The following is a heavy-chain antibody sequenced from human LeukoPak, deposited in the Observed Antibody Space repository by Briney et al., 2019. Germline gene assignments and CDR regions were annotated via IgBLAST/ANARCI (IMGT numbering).Heavy chain of an antibody. J-gene: IGHJ4*02. V-gene: IGHV3-74*01. CDR1: GFSITNNW. CDR3: ATVFKGSSLQDY. Sequence: GGSLRLSCAASGFSITNNWMYWVRQAPGRGLVWVSRIKNDERTAVYADSVKGRFTISRDNARNTLFLQMNSLRAEDTAVYYCATVFKGSSLQDYWGQGTLVNVSS. D-gene: IGHD1-26*01. CDR2: IKNDERTA.